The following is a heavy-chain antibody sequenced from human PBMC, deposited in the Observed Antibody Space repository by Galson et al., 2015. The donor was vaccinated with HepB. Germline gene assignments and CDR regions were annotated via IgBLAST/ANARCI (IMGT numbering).Heavy chain of an antibody. CDR2: LSGGSDYT. V-gene: IGHV3-23*01. J-gene: IGHJ2*01. CDR3: ARVLGNWYFDL. Sequence: SLRLSCAASGFTFSSYAMTWVRQAPGKGLMWVSALSGGSDYTFYADSVKGRFTISRDNAKKTLFLQLNSLRAEDTAVYYCARVLGNWYFDLWGRGTLVTVSS. CDR1: GFTFSSYA. D-gene: IGHD6-13*01.